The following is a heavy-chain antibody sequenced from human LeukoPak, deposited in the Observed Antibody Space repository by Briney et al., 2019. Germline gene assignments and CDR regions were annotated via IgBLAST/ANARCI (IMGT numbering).Heavy chain of an antibody. V-gene: IGHV1-18*01. CDR2: ISGYNGNT. Sequence: ASVKVSCKASGGTFSSYAISWVRQAPGQGLEWMGWISGYNGNTNYAQKLQGRVTMTTDTSTSTAYMELRSLRSDDTAVYYCARDVVVTAPVDYWGQGTLVTVSS. CDR1: GGTFSSYA. J-gene: IGHJ4*02. D-gene: IGHD2-21*02. CDR3: ARDVVVTAPVDY.